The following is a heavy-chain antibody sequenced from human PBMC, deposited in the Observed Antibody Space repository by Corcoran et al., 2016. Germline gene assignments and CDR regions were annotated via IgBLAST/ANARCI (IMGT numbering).Heavy chain of an antibody. Sequence: QGQLVKCGAEVKKPGASVKVSCKASGDTFTSYAMHWVRKATGQRLEWMGWINAGNGNTKYSKKLQGRVTITRDTSASTAYMALSSLGSEDTAVSYWARGLYYYDITVYLSINFWCQWTIVTFSS. D-gene: IGHD3-22*01. CDR2: INAGNGNT. J-gene: IGHJ3*01. CDR3: ARGLYYYDITVYLSINF. CDR1: GDTFTSYA. V-gene: IGHV1-3*01.